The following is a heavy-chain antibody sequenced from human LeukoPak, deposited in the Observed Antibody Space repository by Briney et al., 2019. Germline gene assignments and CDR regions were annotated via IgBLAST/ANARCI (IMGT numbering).Heavy chain of an antibody. V-gene: IGHV3-23*01. J-gene: IGHJ3*01. Sequence: GSLRLSCVASGFTFYDYALTWVRQAPGKGVEWVSIITNTRDITYYAQSVKSRFSISRDNSRNTLHLQMNSLRAEDTALYYCANVIVRATNAFHLSGQGTMVTVSS. CDR1: GFTFYDYA. CDR3: ANVIVRATNAFHL. D-gene: IGHD1-26*01. CDR2: ITNTRDIT.